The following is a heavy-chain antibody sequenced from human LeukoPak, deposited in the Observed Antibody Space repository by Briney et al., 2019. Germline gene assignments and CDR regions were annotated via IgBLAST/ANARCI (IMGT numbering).Heavy chain of an antibody. Sequence: GGSLRLSCAASGFTFSSYGMSWVRQAPGKGLEWVSAISGSGGSTYYADSVKGRFTISRDNSKNTLCLQMNSLRAEDTAVYYCAKDQNLGSGLEVWDYWGQGTLVTVSS. CDR3: AKDQNLGSGLEVWDY. CDR2: ISGSGGST. V-gene: IGHV3-23*01. D-gene: IGHD3-10*01. J-gene: IGHJ4*02. CDR1: GFTFSSYG.